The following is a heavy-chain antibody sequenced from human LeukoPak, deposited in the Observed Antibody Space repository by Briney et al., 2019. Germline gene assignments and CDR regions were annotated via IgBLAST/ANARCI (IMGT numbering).Heavy chain of an antibody. Sequence: SETLSLTCTVSGGSISSYYWGWIRQPPGKGLEWIGYIYYSGSTNYNPSLKSRVTISVDTSKNQFSLKLSSVTAADTAVYYCARYTYYYDSSGSWVFDYWGQGTLVTVSS. V-gene: IGHV4-59*08. CDR1: GGSISSYY. J-gene: IGHJ4*02. D-gene: IGHD3-22*01. CDR3: ARYTYYYDSSGSWVFDY. CDR2: IYYSGST.